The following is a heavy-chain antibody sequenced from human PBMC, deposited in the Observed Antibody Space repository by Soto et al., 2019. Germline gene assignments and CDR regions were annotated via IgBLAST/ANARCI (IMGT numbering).Heavy chain of an antibody. CDR2: IYYSGST. CDR3: AGQDEDCSGGSCYPTWFDP. J-gene: IGHJ5*02. D-gene: IGHD2-15*01. CDR1: GGSISSSSYY. V-gene: IGHV4-39*01. Sequence: QLQLQESGPGLVKPSETLSLTCTVSGGSISSSSYYWGWIRQPPGKGLEWIGSIYYSGSTYYNPSLKRRVTIPVDTSKNQFSRKLSSVTAADTAVYYCAGQDEDCSGGSCYPTWFDPCGQGTLVTVSS.